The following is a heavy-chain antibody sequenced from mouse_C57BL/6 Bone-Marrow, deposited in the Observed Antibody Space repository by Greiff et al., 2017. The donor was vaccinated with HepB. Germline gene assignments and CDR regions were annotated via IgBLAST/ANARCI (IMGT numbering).Heavy chain of an antibody. V-gene: IGHV5-17*01. D-gene: IGHD1-1*01. Sequence: EVKLEESGGGLVKPGGSLKLSCAASGFTFSDYGMHWVRQAPEKGLEWVAYISSGSSTIYYADKVKGRFNISRDNAKNTLFLQMTSLRSEDTAMYYCARKEITTVVAHWYFDVWGTGTTVTVSS. CDR1: GFTFSDYG. J-gene: IGHJ1*03. CDR3: ARKEITTVVAHWYFDV. CDR2: ISSGSSTI.